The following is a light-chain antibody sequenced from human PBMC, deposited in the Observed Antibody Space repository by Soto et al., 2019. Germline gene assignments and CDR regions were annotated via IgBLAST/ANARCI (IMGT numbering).Light chain of an antibody. CDR1: SSDVGGYNH. Sequence: QSVLTQPRSVSGSPGQSVTISCTGSSSDVGGYNHVSWYQQHPGKAPKVIIYDVSQRPSGVPDRFSGSKSGNTASLTISGLQAEDEADYHCCSYSESSDVFGSGTKLTVL. CDR2: DVS. V-gene: IGLV2-11*01. CDR3: CSYSESSDV. J-gene: IGLJ1*01.